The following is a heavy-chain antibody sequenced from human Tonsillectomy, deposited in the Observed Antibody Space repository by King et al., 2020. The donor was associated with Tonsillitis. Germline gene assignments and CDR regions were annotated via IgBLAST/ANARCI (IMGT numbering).Heavy chain of an antibody. D-gene: IGHD3-10*01. CDR1: RGSISSYY. CDR3: ARVEYYGSGSDCYGMDV. V-gene: IGHV4-59*01. Sequence: VQLQESGPGLVKPSETLSLTCTISRGSISSYYWSWIRQPPGKGLEWIGNIYYSGSTNYPPSLKSRVTISVAPSKNQFSLKLSSVTAADTAVYYCARVEYYGSGSDCYGMDVWGQGTTVTVSS. CDR2: IYYSGST. J-gene: IGHJ6*02.